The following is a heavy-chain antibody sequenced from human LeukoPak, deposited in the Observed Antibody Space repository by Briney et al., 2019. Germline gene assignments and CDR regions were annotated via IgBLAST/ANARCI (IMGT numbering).Heavy chain of an antibody. CDR3: ARVVGRDFDY. CDR1: GGSISSYY. CDR2: IYYSGST. V-gene: IGHV4-59*01. Sequence: SETLSLTCTVSGGSISSYYWSWIRQPPGKGLEWIGYIYYSGSTNYNPSLKSRVTISVDTSKNQLSLKLSSVTAADTAVYYCARVVGRDFDYWGQGTLVTVSS. J-gene: IGHJ4*02. D-gene: IGHD2-21*01.